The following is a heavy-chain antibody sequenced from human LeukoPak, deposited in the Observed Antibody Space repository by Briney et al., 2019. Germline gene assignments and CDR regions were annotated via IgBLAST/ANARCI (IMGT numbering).Heavy chain of an antibody. CDR2: IWHDASHT. J-gene: IGHJ4*02. V-gene: IGHV3-33*01. Sequence: GGSLRLSCAASGFTFSTYAMHWVRQAPGKWLEWVALIWHDASHTFYTDSVKGRFTISRDNSKNTVYLQMNSLGGEDTAVYYCGREIFGSGSYADYWGQGTLVTVSS. CDR3: GREIFGSGSYADY. D-gene: IGHD3-10*01. CDR1: GFTFSTYA.